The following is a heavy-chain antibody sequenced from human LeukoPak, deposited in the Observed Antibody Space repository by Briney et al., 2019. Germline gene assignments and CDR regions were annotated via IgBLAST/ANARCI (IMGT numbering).Heavy chain of an antibody. J-gene: IGHJ5*02. Sequence: SQTLSLTCTVSGGSISSGGYYWSWIRQHPGKGLEWNGYIYYSGSTYYNPSLKSRVTVSVDTSKNQFSLKLSSVTAADTAVYYCARVLEGEIRKSASRMKGDWFDPWGQETLVTVSS. CDR3: ARVLEGEIRKSASRMKGDWFDP. CDR1: GGSISSGGYY. CDR2: IYYSGST. D-gene: IGHD1-26*01. V-gene: IGHV4-31*03.